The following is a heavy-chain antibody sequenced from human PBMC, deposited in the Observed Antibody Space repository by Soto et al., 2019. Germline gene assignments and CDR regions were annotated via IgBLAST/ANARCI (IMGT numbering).Heavy chain of an antibody. CDR3: ARDVIFGVFTRKLNWFDP. Sequence: GASVKVSCKASGYTFTSYAMHWVRQAPGQRLEWMGWINAGNGNTKYSQKFQGRVTITRDTSASTAYMELSSLRSEDTAVYYCARDVIFGVFTRKLNWFDPCGQGTLVIVSS. J-gene: IGHJ5*02. CDR2: INAGNGNT. CDR1: GYTFTSYA. D-gene: IGHD3-3*01. V-gene: IGHV1-3*01.